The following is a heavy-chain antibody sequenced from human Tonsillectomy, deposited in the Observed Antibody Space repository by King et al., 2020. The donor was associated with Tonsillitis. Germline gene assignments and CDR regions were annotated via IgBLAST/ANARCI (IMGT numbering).Heavy chain of an antibody. CDR2: INTNTGNP. J-gene: IGHJ6*02. V-gene: IGHV7-4-1*02. CDR3: AGGRSLVAAIVGYYYYGMDV. D-gene: IGHD2-15*01. Sequence: VQLVESGSELKKPGASVKVSCKASGYTFTSYAMNWVRQAPGQGLEWMGWINTNTGNPTYAQGFTGRFVFSLDTSVSTAYLQISSLKAEDTAVYYCAGGRSLVAAIVGYYYYGMDVWGQGTTVTVAS. CDR1: GYTFTSYA.